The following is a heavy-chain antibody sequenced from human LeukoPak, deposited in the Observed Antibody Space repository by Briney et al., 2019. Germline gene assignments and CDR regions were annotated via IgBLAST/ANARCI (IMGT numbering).Heavy chain of an antibody. CDR1: GITLSNFG. CDR2: ISDSGGRT. J-gene: IGHJ4*02. Sequence: GGSLRLSCAVSGITLSNFGMSWVRQAPGKGLEWVAGISDSGGRTNYADSVKGRFTISRDNPKNTLYLQMNSLRAEDTAVYFCAKRGVVIRVILVGFHKEANYFDSWGQGVLVTVSS. D-gene: IGHD3-22*01. CDR3: AKRGVVIRVILVGFHKEANYFDS. V-gene: IGHV3-23*01.